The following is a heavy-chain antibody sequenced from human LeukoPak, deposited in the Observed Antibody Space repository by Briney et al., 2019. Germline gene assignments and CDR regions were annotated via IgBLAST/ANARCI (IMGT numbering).Heavy chain of an antibody. J-gene: IGHJ5*02. V-gene: IGHV4-59*01. CDR2: IYYSGST. CDR1: GGSISSYY. Sequence: PSETLSLTCTVSGGSISSYYWSWIRQPPGKGLEWIGYIYYSGSTNYNPSLKSRVTISVDTSKNQFSLKLSSVTAADTAVYYCARAPRPNFGVVMSTWFDPWGQGTLVTVSS. CDR3: ARAPRPNFGVVMSTWFDP. D-gene: IGHD3-3*01.